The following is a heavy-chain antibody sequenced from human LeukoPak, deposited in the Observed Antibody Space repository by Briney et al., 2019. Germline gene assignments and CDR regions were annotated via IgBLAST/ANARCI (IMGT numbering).Heavy chain of an antibody. D-gene: IGHD3-22*01. Sequence: ASVKVSCKASGDTFTNYEINWVRQATGQGLEWMGWVSPYSGNTGYAQKLQGRVTMTTDTSTSTAYMELRSLRSNDTAVYYCARDSPYYYDSSGYYIPDFDYWGQGTLVTVSS. CDR3: ARDSPYYYDSSGYYIPDFDY. J-gene: IGHJ4*02. CDR2: VSPYSGNT. CDR1: GDTFTNYE. V-gene: IGHV1-18*01.